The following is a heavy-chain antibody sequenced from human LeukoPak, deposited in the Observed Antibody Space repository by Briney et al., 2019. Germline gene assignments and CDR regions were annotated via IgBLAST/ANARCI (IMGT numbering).Heavy chain of an antibody. CDR1: GGSISGYY. J-gene: IGHJ4*02. D-gene: IGHD4-11*01. CDR2: INHSGST. Sequence: SETLSLTCTVSGGSISGYYWSWIRQPPGKGLEWIGEINHSGSTNYNPSLKSRVTISVDTSKNQFSLKLSSVTAADTAVYYCARGGIFGRLQGLFDYWGQGTLVTVSS. V-gene: IGHV4-34*01. CDR3: ARGGIFGRLQGLFDY.